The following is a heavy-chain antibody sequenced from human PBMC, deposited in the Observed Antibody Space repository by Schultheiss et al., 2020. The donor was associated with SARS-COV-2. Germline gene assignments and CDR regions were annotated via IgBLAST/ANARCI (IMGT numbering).Heavy chain of an antibody. CDR3: ARGQKLMVSTFEYFFDY. CDR1: GFTFSSYG. J-gene: IGHJ4*02. V-gene: IGHV3-33*01. Sequence: GESLKISCAASGFTFSSYGMHWVRQAPGKGLEWVAVIWYDGSNKYYADSVKGRFTISRDNSKNTLYLQMNSLRAEDTALYFCARGQKLMVSTFEYFFDYWGRGTLVTVSS. D-gene: IGHD2-8*01. CDR2: IWYDGSNK.